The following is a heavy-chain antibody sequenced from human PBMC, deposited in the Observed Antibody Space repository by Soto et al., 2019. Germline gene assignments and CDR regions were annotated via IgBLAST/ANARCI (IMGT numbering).Heavy chain of an antibody. CDR2: INHSGST. CDR1: GGSFSGYY. J-gene: IGHJ5*02. Sequence: SETLSLTCAVYGGSFSGYYWSWIRQPPGKGLEWIGEINHSGSTNYNPSLKSRVTISVDTSKNQFSLKLSSVTAADTAVYYCARRPQGGNDDSWFDPWGQGTLVTVSS. V-gene: IGHV4-34*01. D-gene: IGHD1-1*01. CDR3: ARRPQGGNDDSWFDP.